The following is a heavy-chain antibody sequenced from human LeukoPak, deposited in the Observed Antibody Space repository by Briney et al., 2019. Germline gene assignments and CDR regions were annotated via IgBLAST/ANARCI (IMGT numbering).Heavy chain of an antibody. V-gene: IGHV3-21*01. CDR1: GFTFSPYS. D-gene: IGHD3-22*01. CDR2: ISGSSLYI. J-gene: IGHJ4*02. Sequence: PEGSLRLSCAASGFTFSPYSMNWVRQAPGKGLEWVSSISGSSLYIYYADSVKGRFTISRDNAKNSLYLQMNSLRAEDTAVYYCARDPPYYDNSGYYYDYWGQGTLVTVSS. CDR3: ARDPPYYDNSGYYYDY.